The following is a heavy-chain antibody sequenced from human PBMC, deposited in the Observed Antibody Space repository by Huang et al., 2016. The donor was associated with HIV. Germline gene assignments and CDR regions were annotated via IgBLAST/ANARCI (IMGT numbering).Heavy chain of an antibody. Sequence: EVQLVESGGGLVQPGGSLTLSCSASGFTFRTHSMNWVRQAPGKGVEWMSDIRSGGSVIYYADSGKGRFTVSRDNAKNSLLLQLSSLRPDDTAAYFCARSSLGELRGAFDVWGQGAIVTVSS. CDR1: GFTFRTHS. V-gene: IGHV3-48*01. J-gene: IGHJ3*01. CDR3: ARSSLGELRGAFDV. D-gene: IGHD4-17*01. CDR2: IRSGGSVI.